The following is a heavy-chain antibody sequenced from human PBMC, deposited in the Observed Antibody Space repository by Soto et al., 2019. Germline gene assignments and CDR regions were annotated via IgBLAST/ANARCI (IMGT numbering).Heavy chain of an antibody. CDR3: ARGSRITIFGVVIISWFDP. Sequence: SETLSLTCTVSGGSISSGDYYWGWIRQPPGKGLEWIGYIYYSGSTYYNPSLKSRVTISVDTSKNQFSLKLSSVTAADTAVYYCARGSRITIFGVVIISWFDPWGQGTLVTVSS. CDR1: GGSISSGDYY. V-gene: IGHV4-30-4*01. CDR2: IYYSGST. J-gene: IGHJ5*02. D-gene: IGHD3-3*01.